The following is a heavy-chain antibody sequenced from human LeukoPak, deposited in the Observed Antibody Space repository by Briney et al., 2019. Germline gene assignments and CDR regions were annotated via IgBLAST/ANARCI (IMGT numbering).Heavy chain of an antibody. CDR3: AREAAAAPVPFDH. CDR2: IIPILGIA. D-gene: IGHD6-13*01. Sequence: SVKVSCKASGGTFSSYAISWVRQAPGQGLEWMGRIIPILGIANYAQKFQGRVTITADKSTSTAYVELSSLRSEDTAVYYCAREAAAAPVPFDHWGQGTLVTVSS. V-gene: IGHV1-69*04. J-gene: IGHJ4*02. CDR1: GGTFSSYA.